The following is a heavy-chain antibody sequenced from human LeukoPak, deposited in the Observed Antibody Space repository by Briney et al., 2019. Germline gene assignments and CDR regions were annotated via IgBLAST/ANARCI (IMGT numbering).Heavy chain of an antibody. CDR2: ISGSGGST. J-gene: IGHJ6*03. V-gene: IGHV3-23*01. D-gene: IGHD2-15*01. CDR1: GFTFSSYA. CDR3: AKGMEPLTEGYCSGGSCYSGEGNYYYYYYYMDV. Sequence: PGGSLRLSCAASGFTFSSYAMSWVRQAPGKGLEWVSAISGSGGSTYYADSVKGRFTISRDNSKNTLYLQMNSLRAEDTAVYYCAKGMEPLTEGYCSGGSCYSGEGNYYYYYYYMDVWGKGTTVTVSS.